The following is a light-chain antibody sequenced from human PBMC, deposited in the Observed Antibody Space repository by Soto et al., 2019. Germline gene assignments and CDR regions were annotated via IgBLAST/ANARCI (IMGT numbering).Light chain of an antibody. CDR3: HQYIYYRPT. CDR2: DAS. Sequence: DIQVTQSPSTLAASVGDRDTITCRASQPIRTWLAWYQEKPGKAPKLLIYDASSLEDGLPSRFGGSGTRTEFTLTIRSLQPDDFDSCCCHQYIYYRPTLGQGTKVYTK. CDR1: QPIRTW. V-gene: IGKV1-5*01. J-gene: IGKJ1*01.